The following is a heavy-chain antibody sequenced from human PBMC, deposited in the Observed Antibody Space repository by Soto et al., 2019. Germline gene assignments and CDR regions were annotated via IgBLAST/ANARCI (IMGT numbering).Heavy chain of an antibody. Sequence: PGGSLRLSCAASGFTFDDYAMHWVRQAPGKGLEWVSGISWNSGSIGYADSVKGRFTISRDNAKNSLYLQMNSLRAEDTALYYCAKDGAAAAGSCFDYWGQGTLVTVSS. J-gene: IGHJ4*02. D-gene: IGHD6-13*01. CDR2: ISWNSGSI. CDR1: GFTFDDYA. CDR3: AKDGAAAAGSCFDY. V-gene: IGHV3-9*01.